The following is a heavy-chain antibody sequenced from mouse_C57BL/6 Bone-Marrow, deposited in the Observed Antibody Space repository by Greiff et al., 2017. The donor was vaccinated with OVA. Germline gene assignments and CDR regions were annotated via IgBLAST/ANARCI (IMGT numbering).Heavy chain of an antibody. D-gene: IGHD2-3*01. Sequence: QVQLQQPGAELVKPGASVKLSCKASGYTFTSYWMHWVKQRPGQGLEWIGMIHPNSGSTNYNEKFKSKATLTVDKSSSTAYMQLSSLTSEDSAVYYWARTRGYYWDFDYWGQGTTLTVSS. CDR3: ARTRGYYWDFDY. J-gene: IGHJ2*01. CDR1: GYTFTSYW. CDR2: IHPNSGST. V-gene: IGHV1-64*01.